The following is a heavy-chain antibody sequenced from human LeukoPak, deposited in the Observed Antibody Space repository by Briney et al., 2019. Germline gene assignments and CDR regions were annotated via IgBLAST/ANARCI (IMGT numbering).Heavy chain of an antibody. J-gene: IGHJ4*02. V-gene: IGHV1-2*02. CDR2: INPNSGGT. Sequence: GASVKVSCKASGYTFTGYYMHWVRQAPGQGLEWMGWINPNSGGTNYAQKFQGRVTMTRDTSISTAYMELSRLRSDDTAVYYCARVQQLYGPPYFDYWGQGTLVTVSS. CDR3: ARVQQLYGPPYFDY. D-gene: IGHD6-13*01. CDR1: GYTFTGYY.